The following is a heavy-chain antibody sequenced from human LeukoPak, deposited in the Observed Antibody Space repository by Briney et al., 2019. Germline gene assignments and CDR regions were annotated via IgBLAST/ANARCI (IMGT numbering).Heavy chain of an antibody. Sequence: GGSLRLSCAASGFTFSSYSMNWVRQAPGKGLEWVSSISSSSSYIYYADSVKGRFTISRDNAKNSPYLQMNSLRAEDTAVYYCARARSVVTATPGNWGQGTLVTVSS. V-gene: IGHV3-21*01. CDR2: ISSSSSYI. J-gene: IGHJ4*02. CDR1: GFTFSSYS. CDR3: ARARSVVTATPGN. D-gene: IGHD2-21*02.